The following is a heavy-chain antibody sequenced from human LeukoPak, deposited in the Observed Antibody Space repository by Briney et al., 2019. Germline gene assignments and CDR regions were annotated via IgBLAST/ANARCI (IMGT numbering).Heavy chain of an antibody. D-gene: IGHD2-2*01. CDR1: GFTFSSYA. J-gene: IGHJ4*02. Sequence: GGSLRLSCAASGFTFSSYAMSRVRQAPGKGLEWVSAISGSGGSTYYADSVKGRFTISRDNSKNTLYLQMNSLRAEDTAVYYCAKQGAVVPAARFDYWGQGTLVTVSS. CDR2: ISGSGGST. V-gene: IGHV3-23*01. CDR3: AKQGAVVPAARFDY.